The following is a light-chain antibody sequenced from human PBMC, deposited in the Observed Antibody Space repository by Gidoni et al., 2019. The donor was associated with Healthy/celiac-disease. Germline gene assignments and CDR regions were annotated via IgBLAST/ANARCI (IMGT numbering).Light chain of an antibody. Sequence: EIVLTQSPATLSLSPGERATLSCRASQSVSSYLAWYQQKPGQAPRLLIYDASNRATGIPARFSGSGSGTDFTLTISSLEPEEFAVYYCQQRSNWPPSFXGXTKVEIK. V-gene: IGKV3-11*01. J-gene: IGKJ4*01. CDR1: QSVSSY. CDR2: DAS. CDR3: QQRSNWPPS.